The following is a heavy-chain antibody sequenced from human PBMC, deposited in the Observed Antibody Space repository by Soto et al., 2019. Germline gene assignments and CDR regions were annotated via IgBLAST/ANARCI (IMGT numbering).Heavy chain of an antibody. J-gene: IGHJ6*02. CDR2: INPSGGST. V-gene: IGHV1-46*03. CDR1: GYTFTSYY. Sequence: QVQLVQSGAEVKKPGASVKVSCKASGYTFTSYYMHWVRQAPGQGLEWMGIINPSGGSTSYAQKFQGRVTMTRDTSTSTVYMELSSLRSEDTAVYYCARERITMVRGVKSGMDVWGQGTTVTVSS. D-gene: IGHD3-10*01. CDR3: ARERITMVRGVKSGMDV.